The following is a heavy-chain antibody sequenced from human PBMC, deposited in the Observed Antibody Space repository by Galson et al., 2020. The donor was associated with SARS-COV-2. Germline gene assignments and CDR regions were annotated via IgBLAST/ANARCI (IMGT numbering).Heavy chain of an antibody. D-gene: IGHD3-16*01. CDR2: IWYDGSNK. CDR3: ASGVAPGGAYYYYGMDV. J-gene: IGHJ6*02. Sequence: QAGGSLSLSCAASGFTFSSYGMHWVRQAPGKGLEWVAVIWYDGSNKYYADSVKGRFTISRDNSKNTLYLQMNSLRAEDTAVYYCASGVAPGGAYYYYGMDVWGQGTTVTVSS. V-gene: IGHV3-33*01. CDR1: GFTFSSYG.